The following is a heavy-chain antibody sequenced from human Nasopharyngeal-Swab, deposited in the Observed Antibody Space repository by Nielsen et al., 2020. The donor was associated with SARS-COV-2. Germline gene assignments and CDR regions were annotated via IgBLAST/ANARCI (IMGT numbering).Heavy chain of an antibody. D-gene: IGHD2-8*02. CDR1: DYSFNKNT. Sequence: ASVKVSCKASDYSFNKNTVSWVRQGPGQGLEWMGWITGKNGNALYAETLQSRITMTTDTSTNTAYMELRSLRSDDTAVYYCATSATFGPGGAGDYWGQGTLVTVSS. CDR2: ITGKNGNA. V-gene: IGHV1-18*04. J-gene: IGHJ4*02. CDR3: ATSATFGPGGAGDY.